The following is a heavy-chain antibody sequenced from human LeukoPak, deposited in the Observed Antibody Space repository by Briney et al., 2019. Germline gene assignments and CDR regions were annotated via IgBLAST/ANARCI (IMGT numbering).Heavy chain of an antibody. CDR2: IYYSGST. Sequence: SETLSLTCTVSGGSISSYYWSWIRQPPGKGLEWIGYIYYSGSTNYNPSLKSRVTISVDTSKNQFSLKLSSVTAADTAAYYRAGQHTIFGVVPTDYWGQGTLVTVSS. V-gene: IGHV4-59*01. D-gene: IGHD3-3*01. J-gene: IGHJ4*02. CDR3: AGQHTIFGVVPTDY. CDR1: GGSISSYY.